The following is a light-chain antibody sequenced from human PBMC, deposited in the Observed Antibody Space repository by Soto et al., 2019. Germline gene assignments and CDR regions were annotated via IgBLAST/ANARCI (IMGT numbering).Light chain of an antibody. V-gene: IGLV2-14*01. Sequence: QSALTQPASVSGSPGQSITISCTGTSGDVGGYYYVSWYQQLPGKAPKLMISEVSNRPSGVSNRFSGSKSGNTASLTISGLQAEDEADYYCSSYTGGRTFVFGGGTMVTVL. CDR2: EVS. CDR3: SSYTGGRTFV. J-gene: IGLJ3*02. CDR1: SGDVGGYYY.